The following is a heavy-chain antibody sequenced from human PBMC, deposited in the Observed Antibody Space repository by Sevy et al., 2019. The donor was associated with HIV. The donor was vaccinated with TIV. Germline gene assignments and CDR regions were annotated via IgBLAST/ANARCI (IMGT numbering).Heavy chain of an antibody. CDR1: GFTFSTYS. CDR2: IWFDGSNK. CDR3: AKDVSDGYNYFLDF. Sequence: GGSLRLSCAASGFTFSTYSMHWVRQAPGKGLEWVALIWFDGSNKYYADSVKGRFTISRDNSKNTLYLQMNSLRAEDTAVYYCAKDVSDGYNYFLDFWGQGALVTVSS. D-gene: IGHD5-12*01. V-gene: IGHV3-30*02. J-gene: IGHJ4*02.